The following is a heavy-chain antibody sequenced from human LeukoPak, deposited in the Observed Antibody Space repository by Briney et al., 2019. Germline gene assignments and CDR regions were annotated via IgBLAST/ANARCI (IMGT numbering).Heavy chain of an antibody. D-gene: IGHD6-19*01. CDR1: GYTFTIYC. Sequence: ASVKVSFKSSGYTFTIYCMHWGRQAPGQGLGWVGIINPSCGSTSYAHKFHGRVTMTVDTPTSTVYMEPSSLRSEDTAVYYCASAPLHTSGRYFDYWGQGTLVTVSS. V-gene: IGHV1-46*01. CDR3: ASAPLHTSGRYFDY. CDR2: INPSCGST. J-gene: IGHJ4*02.